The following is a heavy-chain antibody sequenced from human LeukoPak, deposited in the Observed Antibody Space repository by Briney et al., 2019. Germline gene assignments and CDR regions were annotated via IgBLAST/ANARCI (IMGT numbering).Heavy chain of an antibody. V-gene: IGHV3-23*01. Sequence: GGSLRLSCAASGYTFSSHGMTWVRQAPGKGLEWVSTINGAGGNTYYAETVKGRFTISRDNSKNTLYLQMHSLRAEDTAIYYCAKVSVCYGCYLDYWGQGTLVTVS. CDR2: INGAGGNT. CDR1: GYTFSSHG. D-gene: IGHD3-16*01. J-gene: IGHJ4*02. CDR3: AKVSVCYGCYLDY.